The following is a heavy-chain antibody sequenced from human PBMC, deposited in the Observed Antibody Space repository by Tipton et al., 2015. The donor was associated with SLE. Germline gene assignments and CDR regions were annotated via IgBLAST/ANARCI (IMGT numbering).Heavy chain of an antibody. D-gene: IGHD4-11*01. J-gene: IGHJ4*02. Sequence: TLSLTCTVSGGSISSSSYYWGWISQPPGKGLEWIGGIYYSGSTYYNPSLKSRVTISVDTSKNQFSLKLSSVTAADTAVYYCARDPYGNEDYWGQGTLVTVSS. CDR2: IYYSGST. CDR1: GGSISSSSYY. V-gene: IGHV4-39*07. CDR3: ARDPYGNEDY.